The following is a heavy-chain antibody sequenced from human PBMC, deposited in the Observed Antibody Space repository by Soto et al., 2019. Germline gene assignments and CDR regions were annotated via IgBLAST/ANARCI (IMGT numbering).Heavy chain of an antibody. CDR3: TTEGYIGRGVY. D-gene: IGHD5-12*01. J-gene: IGHJ4*02. CDR2: IKSKTDGGTT. Sequence: GESLKISCAASGFTFSNAWMSWVRQAPGKGLEWVGRIKSKTDGGTTDYAAPVKGRFTISRDDSKNTLYLQMNSLKTEDTAVYYCTTEGYIGRGVYWGQGTLVTVSS. V-gene: IGHV3-15*01. CDR1: GFTFSNAW.